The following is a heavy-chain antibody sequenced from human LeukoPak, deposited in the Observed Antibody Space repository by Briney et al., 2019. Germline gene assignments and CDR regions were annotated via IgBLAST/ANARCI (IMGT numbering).Heavy chain of an antibody. CDR2: INPSGGST. J-gene: IGHJ4*02. D-gene: IGHD3-3*01. V-gene: IGHV1-46*01. CDR1: GYTLTNYY. CDR3: ARDFWSGYYSSHYFDH. Sequence: ASVKVSCKASGYTLTNYYMHWVRQAPRQGLEWMGIINPSGGSTSYAQKFQGRVTMTRDTSTSTVYMELSSLRSEDTAVYYCARDFWSGYYSSHYFDHWGQGTLVTVSS.